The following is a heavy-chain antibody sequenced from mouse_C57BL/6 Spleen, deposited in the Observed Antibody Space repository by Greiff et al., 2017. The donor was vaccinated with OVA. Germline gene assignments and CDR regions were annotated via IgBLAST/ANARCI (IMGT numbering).Heavy chain of an antibody. D-gene: IGHD3-2*02. CDR2: LDPHRGGT. CDR3: ARSAQAYYYAMDY. J-gene: IGHJ4*01. V-gene: IGHV1-72*01. Sequence: VQLQPPGAALVKPGASVQLSCKASGYTFSSYRMHWVTQRPGRGLEWIGRLDPHRGGTRYYEKFKSQATLTVDKPSRTAYMQLSSLTSDDSAVYYCARSAQAYYYAMDYWGQGTTVTVSS. CDR1: GYTFSSYR.